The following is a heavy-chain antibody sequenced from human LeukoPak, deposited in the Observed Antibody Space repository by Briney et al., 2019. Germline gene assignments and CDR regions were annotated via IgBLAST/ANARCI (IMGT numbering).Heavy chain of an antibody. J-gene: IGHJ1*01. D-gene: IGHD2-2*01. V-gene: IGHV3-7*01. Sequence: PGGSLRLTCGASGFRFGRDWISWVRQAPGKGLEWVACVKQDGTEKNYVVSVWGRFTVSVDNGKNSLYLQMNSLRAEDTAKYYCATLDSTKSVLWGRGTAVIVSS. CDR3: ATLDSTKSVL. CDR1: GFRFGRDW. CDR2: VKQDGTEK.